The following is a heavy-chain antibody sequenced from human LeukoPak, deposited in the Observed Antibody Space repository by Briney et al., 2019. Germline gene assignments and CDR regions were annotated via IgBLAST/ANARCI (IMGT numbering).Heavy chain of an antibody. J-gene: IGHJ4*02. D-gene: IGHD3-10*01. CDR3: ARDQTYSGSGIYTYFDY. V-gene: IGHV4-61*02. CDR1: GGSISSGGHY. CDR2: ISGTGST. Sequence: PPETLSLTCTVSGGSISSGGHYWSWIRQPAGKGLEYLRRISGTGSTNYNPSLRSRVTISADTSKNHFSLKLTSVTAADTAVYYCARDQTYSGSGIYTYFDYWGQGILVTVSS.